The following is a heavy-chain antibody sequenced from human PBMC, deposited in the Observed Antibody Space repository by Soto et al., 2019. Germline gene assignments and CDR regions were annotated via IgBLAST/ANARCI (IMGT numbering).Heavy chain of an antibody. Sequence: SETLSLTCTVSGGSINTFYWSWVRQPPGKGPEWIASIYHGGTTFYNPSLKSRITISVDTSNNQFSLKLTSVTAADTAVYYCARVHVMVVAGSTFDYWGHGTLVTVSS. CDR3: ARVHVMVVAGSTFDY. D-gene: IGHD6-19*01. J-gene: IGHJ4*01. CDR1: GGSINTFY. V-gene: IGHV4-59*08. CDR2: IYHGGTT.